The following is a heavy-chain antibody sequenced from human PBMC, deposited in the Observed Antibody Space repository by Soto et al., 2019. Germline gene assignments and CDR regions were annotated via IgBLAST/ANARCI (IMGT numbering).Heavy chain of an antibody. CDR1: GFTFSSYS. J-gene: IGHJ4*02. Sequence: GGSLRLSCAASGFTFSSYSMNWVRQAPGEGLEWVSYISSSSSTIYYADSVKGRFTISRDNAKNSLYLQMNSLRDEDTAVYYCARDLFHDPTLFYYGSGSSYYWGQGTLVTVSS. CDR3: ARDLFHDPTLFYYGSGSSYY. D-gene: IGHD3-10*01. CDR2: ISSSSSTI. V-gene: IGHV3-48*02.